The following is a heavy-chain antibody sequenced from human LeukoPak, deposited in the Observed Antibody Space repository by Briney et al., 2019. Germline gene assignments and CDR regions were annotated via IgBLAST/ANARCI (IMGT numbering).Heavy chain of an antibody. CDR2: IYPGDSDT. D-gene: IGHD6-6*01. V-gene: IGHV5-51*01. CDR3: ARQGRIALRRNWLDP. CDR1: GYSLTTYW. Sequence: GESLKISCKASGYSLTTYWIAWVRQMPGKGLEWMGIIYPGDSDTRYSPSFQGQVTISADKSISTAYLKWTTLKASDTAMYYCARQGRIALRRNWLDPWGQGTLVTVSS. J-gene: IGHJ5*02.